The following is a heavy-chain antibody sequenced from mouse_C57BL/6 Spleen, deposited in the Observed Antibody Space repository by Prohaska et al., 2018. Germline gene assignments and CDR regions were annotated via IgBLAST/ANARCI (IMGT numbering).Heavy chain of an antibody. CDR2: INPNNGGT. CDR3: ARGGNYDWYFDV. Sequence: HGKSLEWIGDINPNNGGTIYNQKFKGKATLTVDKSSSTAYMELRSLTSEDTAVYYCARGGNYDWYFDVWGTGTTVTVSS. J-gene: IGHJ1*03. V-gene: IGHV1-18*01. D-gene: IGHD2-1*01.